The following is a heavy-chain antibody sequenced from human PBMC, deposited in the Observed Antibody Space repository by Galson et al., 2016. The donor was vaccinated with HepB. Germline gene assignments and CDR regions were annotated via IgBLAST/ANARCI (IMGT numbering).Heavy chain of an antibody. CDR3: AKGWKQWLVSFGYRGNDAFDI. CDR1: GFTFRNYA. CDR2: ISSRANNS. V-gene: IGHV3-23*01. Sequence: SLRLSCAASGFTFRNYAMSWVRQAPGEGLEWVSAISSRANNSYYADSVKGRFTISRDNSKNTVSLQMNSLKTEDTAVYYCAKGWKQWLVSFGYRGNDAFDIWGQGTLVTVSS. D-gene: IGHD6-19*01. J-gene: IGHJ4*02.